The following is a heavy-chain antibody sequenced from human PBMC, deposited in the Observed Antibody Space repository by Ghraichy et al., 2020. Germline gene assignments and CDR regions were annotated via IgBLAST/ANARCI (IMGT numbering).Heavy chain of an antibody. Sequence: GGSLRLSCAASGFTFSDYYMSWIRQAPGKGLEWISYISSSSSYTNYADSVEGRFTISRDNAKNSLYLQMNSLRAEDTAVYYCARSPRPYYDYVWGSYRYYAFDIWGQGTMVTVSS. V-gene: IGHV3-11*06. CDR1: GFTFSDYY. CDR2: ISSSSSYT. CDR3: ARSPRPYYDYVWGSYRYYAFDI. J-gene: IGHJ3*02. D-gene: IGHD3-16*02.